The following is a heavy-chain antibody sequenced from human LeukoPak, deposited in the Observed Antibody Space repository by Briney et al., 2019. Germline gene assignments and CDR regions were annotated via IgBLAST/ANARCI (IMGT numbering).Heavy chain of an antibody. CDR1: GITFSNYN. CDR2: ITSSSSYT. Sequence: GGSLRLSCAAPGITFSNYNMNWVRQAPGKGLEWISSITSSSSYTFYADSVKGRFTISRDNSKNTLYLQMNSLRAEDTAVYYCSKWKAIVLVPAARSPIDYWGQGTLVTVSS. CDR3: SKWKAIVLVPAARSPIDY. J-gene: IGHJ4*02. V-gene: IGHV3-21*04. D-gene: IGHD2-2*01.